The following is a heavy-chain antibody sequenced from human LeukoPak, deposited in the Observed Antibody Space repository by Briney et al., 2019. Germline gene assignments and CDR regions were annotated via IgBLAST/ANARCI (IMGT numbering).Heavy chain of an antibody. CDR1: GGSISSGSYY. V-gene: IGHV4-61*02. D-gene: IGHD3-22*01. J-gene: IGHJ3*02. CDR3: ARRLTMMEGDRAHDVFDI. CDR2: IYTSGST. Sequence: SETLSLTCTVSGGSISSGSYYWSWIRQPAGKGLEWIGRIYTSGSTNYNPSLKSRVIISVDTSKTQFSLKLSSVTAADTAVYFCARRLTMMEGDRAHDVFDIWGQGTMVTVSS.